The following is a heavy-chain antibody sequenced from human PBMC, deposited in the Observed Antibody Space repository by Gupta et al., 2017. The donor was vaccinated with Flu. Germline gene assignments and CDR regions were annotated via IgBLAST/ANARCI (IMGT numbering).Heavy chain of an antibody. J-gene: IGHJ4*02. CDR2: ISSSSSYI. V-gene: IGHV3-21*01. Sequence: EVQLVESGGGLLKPGGSLRLSCAASGFTFSSYSMNWVRQAPGKGLEWVSSISSSSSYIYYADSVKGRFTISRDNAKNSLYLQMNSLRAEDTAVYYCASWTIAGDDYWGQGTLVTGSS. CDR1: GFTFSSYS. D-gene: IGHD6-13*01. CDR3: ASWTIAGDDY.